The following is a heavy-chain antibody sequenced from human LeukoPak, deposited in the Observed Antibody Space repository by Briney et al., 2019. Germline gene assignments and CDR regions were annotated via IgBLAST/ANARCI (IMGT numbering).Heavy chain of an antibody. CDR2: IYTSGST. CDR3: ARDRIRGVYFDY. CDR1: GGSISSYY. J-gene: IGHJ4*02. D-gene: IGHD3-10*01. Sequence: SETLSLTCTVSGGSISSYYWSWIRQPAGKGLEWIGRIYTSGSTNYNPSPKSRVTMSVDTSKNQFSLKLSSVTAADTAVYYCARDRIRGVYFDYWGQGTLVTVSS. V-gene: IGHV4-4*07.